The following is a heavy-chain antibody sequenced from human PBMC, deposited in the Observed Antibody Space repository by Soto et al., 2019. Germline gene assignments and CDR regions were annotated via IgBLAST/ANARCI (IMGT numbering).Heavy chain of an antibody. Sequence: EVQLLEAGGGFVQPGGSLRLSCAASGFTFDNYGMSWVRQAPGKGLEWVSAIIGNGDMTYYADSVKGRFTISRDNSKNTLYLQLNNLIAEDMAIYYCAKDRDYGDSFPFDGWGQGTLVTVSS. CDR1: GFTFDNYG. J-gene: IGHJ4*02. V-gene: IGHV3-23*01. CDR2: IIGNGDMT. CDR3: AKDRDYGDSFPFDG. D-gene: IGHD4-17*01.